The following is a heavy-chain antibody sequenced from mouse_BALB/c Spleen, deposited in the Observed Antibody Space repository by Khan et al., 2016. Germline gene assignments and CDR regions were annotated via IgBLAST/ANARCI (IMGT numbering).Heavy chain of an antibody. CDR1: GFSLTSYG. CDR2: IWRGGST. V-gene: IGHV2-5-1*01. Sequence: QVQLKQSGPSLVQPSQSLSITCTVPGFSLTSYGVHWVRQSPGKGLEWLGVIWRGGSTDYNAAFMSRLSITKDNSKSQVFFKMNSLQADDTAIYYCAKSNYDVGYYAMDYWGQGTSVTVSS. J-gene: IGHJ4*01. D-gene: IGHD2-4*01. CDR3: AKSNYDVGYYAMDY.